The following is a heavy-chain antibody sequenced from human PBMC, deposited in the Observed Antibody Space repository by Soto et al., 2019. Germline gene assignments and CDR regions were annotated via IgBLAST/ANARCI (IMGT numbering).Heavy chain of an antibody. Sequence: GGSLRLSCAASGFTFSSYAMSWVRQAPGKGLEWVSAISGSGGSTYYADSVKGRFTISRDNSKNTLYLQMNSLRAEDTAVYYCAKGIVATTQGGGFDYWGQGTLVTVSS. CDR2: ISGSGGST. J-gene: IGHJ4*02. D-gene: IGHD5-12*01. V-gene: IGHV3-23*01. CDR3: AKGIVATTQGGGFDY. CDR1: GFTFSSYA.